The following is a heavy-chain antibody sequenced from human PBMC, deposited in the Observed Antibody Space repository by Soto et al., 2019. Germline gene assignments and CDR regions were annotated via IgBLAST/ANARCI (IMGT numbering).Heavy chain of an antibody. CDR1: GFTFSNAW. Sequence: PGGSLRLSCAASGFTFSNAWMSWVRQAPGKGLEWVGRIKSKTDGGTTDYAAPVKGRFTISRGDSKNTLYLQMNSLKTEDTAVYYCTTYYYYDSSGYYAPDAFDIWGQGTMVTVSS. CDR2: IKSKTDGGTT. J-gene: IGHJ3*02. V-gene: IGHV3-15*01. D-gene: IGHD3-22*01. CDR3: TTYYYYDSSGYYAPDAFDI.